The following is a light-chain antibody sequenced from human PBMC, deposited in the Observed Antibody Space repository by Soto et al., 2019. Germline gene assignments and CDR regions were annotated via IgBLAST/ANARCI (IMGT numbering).Light chain of an antibody. CDR2: SSN. CDR3: AAWDYSLKGRV. J-gene: IGLJ3*02. Sequence: QSVLTQPPSASGTPGLRVTIPCSGTHSNIGRNSVNWYLQLPGSAPRLLIFSSNQRPLGVPDRFSGSRSGTSASLAITGLRSEDDAYYYSAAWDYSLKGRVLSGGTKLTVL. V-gene: IGLV1-44*01. CDR1: HSNIGRNS.